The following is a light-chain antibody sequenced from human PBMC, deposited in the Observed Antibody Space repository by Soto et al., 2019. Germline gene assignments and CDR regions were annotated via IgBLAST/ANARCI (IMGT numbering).Light chain of an antibody. Sequence: QSVLTQPPSVSAAPVQEVTISFSGTSSNTGNNYVSWYKQVPGTAPELLIYENNKRPSGIPDRFSGSKSGTSATLGITGLQTGYEADYSSASCDRSLTPHVSRPGTKLTVL. CDR2: ENN. J-gene: IGLJ1*01. V-gene: IGLV1-51*02. CDR1: SSNTGNNY. CDR3: ASCDRSLTPHV.